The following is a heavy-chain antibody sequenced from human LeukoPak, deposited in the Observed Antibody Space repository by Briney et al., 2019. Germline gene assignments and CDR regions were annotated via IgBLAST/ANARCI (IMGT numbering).Heavy chain of an antibody. CDR1: GFNLGDYC. D-gene: IGHD3-3*01. CDR3: TRERHWSGHDQ. Sequence: GGSLRLSCTASGFNLGDYCMHWVRQAPGKGLMWVSRIQTDGSIITYADSVKGRFTISRDNAKNTLYLQMNTLRVEDTAVYYCTRERHWSGHDQWGQGTLVTVSS. CDR2: IQTDGSII. V-gene: IGHV3-74*01. J-gene: IGHJ4*02.